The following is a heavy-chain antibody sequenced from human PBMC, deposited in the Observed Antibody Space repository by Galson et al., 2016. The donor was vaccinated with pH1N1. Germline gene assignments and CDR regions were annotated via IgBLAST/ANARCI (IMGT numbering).Heavy chain of an antibody. J-gene: IGHJ3*01. CDR2: VNPNGGST. CDR3: AKGRGDSTIFRAISIRGDEGVDF. V-gene: IGHV1-46*01. Sequence: SVKVSCKASGYTFTNYHIHWVRQAPGQGLDWMGIVNPNGGSTNYAQRFQGRVTMATDTSTSTVDRELSSLRSEDTAIYYCAKGRGDSTIFRAISIRGDEGVDFWGQGTMVTVSS. D-gene: IGHD3-10*01. CDR1: GYTFTNYH.